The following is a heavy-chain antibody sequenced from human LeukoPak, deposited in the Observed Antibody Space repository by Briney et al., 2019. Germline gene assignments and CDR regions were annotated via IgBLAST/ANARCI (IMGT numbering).Heavy chain of an antibody. CDR3: ARGIWTSLSVGYYFDN. D-gene: IGHD6-13*01. V-gene: IGHV1-3*03. CDR2: INAGNGNT. CDR1: GHTFTNYA. J-gene: IGHJ4*02. Sequence: GASVKVSCKASGHTFTNYAVNWVRQAPGQRLEWMGWINAGNGNTKYSQKFQDRVTLTRDTSASTAYMELSSLRSEDMAVYYCARGIWTSLSVGYYFDNWGQGTLVTVSS.